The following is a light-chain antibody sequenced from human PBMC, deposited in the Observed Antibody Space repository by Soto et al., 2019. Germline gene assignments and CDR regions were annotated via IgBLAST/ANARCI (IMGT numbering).Light chain of an antibody. CDR3: QQYGSSPLT. J-gene: IGKJ4*01. CDR1: QSVSSNY. CDR2: GAS. V-gene: IGKV3-20*01. Sequence: EIVLTHSPGTLSLSPCEGAALSWSASQSVSSNYLAWYQQKAGQAPRLLIYGASSRATGIPDRFTGSGSGTDFTLTISRLEPEDFAVYYCQQYGSSPLTFGGGTKVDIK.